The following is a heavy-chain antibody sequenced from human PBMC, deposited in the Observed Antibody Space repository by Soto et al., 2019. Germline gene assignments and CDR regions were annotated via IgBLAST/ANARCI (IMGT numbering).Heavy chain of an antibody. Sequence: EVQLVESGGGLVQPGESLRLSCTASGITFSSYSMNWVRQAPGKGLEWLSYISSSNTAYAKSVKGRFTISRDNAKNSVYLQMNSLRDEDTAVYYCVGDQDVHAPMVHGNYWGRGTRVTVSS. V-gene: IGHV3-48*02. CDR2: ISSSNT. CDR3: VGDQDVHAPMVHGNY. D-gene: IGHD2-8*01. J-gene: IGHJ4*02. CDR1: GITFSSYS.